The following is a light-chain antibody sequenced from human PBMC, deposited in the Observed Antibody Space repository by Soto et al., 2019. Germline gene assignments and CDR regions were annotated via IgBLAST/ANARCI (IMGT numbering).Light chain of an antibody. CDR1: ESIDNW. V-gene: IGKV1-5*01. CDR2: AAS. CDR3: QQYENYWT. J-gene: IGKJ1*01. Sequence: DIQMTQTPSTLSASVGDRFTITCRASESIDNWLAWYQQKPGKAPKLLIFAASNLDSGVPSRFSGSGSGTEFSLTISNLQPDDCATYYCQQYENYWTFGQGTKVDI.